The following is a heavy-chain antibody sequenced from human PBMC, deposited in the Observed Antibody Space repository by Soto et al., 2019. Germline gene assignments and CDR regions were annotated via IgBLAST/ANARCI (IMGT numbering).Heavy chain of an antibody. V-gene: IGHV4-59*08. CDR3: AGQMSGSYVFWYFDL. CDR2: IYYSGST. D-gene: IGHD1-26*01. CDR1: GDSMTYSY. J-gene: IGHJ2*01. Sequence: PSETLSLTCTVSGDSMTYSYWSWIRLLPGKGLEWVGYIYYSGSTSYNPSLRRRVIMSVDTSKKQFSLKLKSVTAADTAVYYCAGQMSGSYVFWYFDLWGRGTLVTVSS.